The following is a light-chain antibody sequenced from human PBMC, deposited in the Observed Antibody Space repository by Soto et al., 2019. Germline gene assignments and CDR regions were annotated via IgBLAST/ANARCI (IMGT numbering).Light chain of an antibody. Sequence: IQMTQSPSSLSASVGDRVTITCRANQDISLDLAWYQQKPGKPPNPLIWDASTLQSGVPSRFSGSGYGTDFTLTITNLQPEDVATYYCQKYNSLSTVFGGGTKVEIK. V-gene: IGKV1-27*01. CDR3: QKYNSLSTV. J-gene: IGKJ4*01. CDR2: DAS. CDR1: QDISLD.